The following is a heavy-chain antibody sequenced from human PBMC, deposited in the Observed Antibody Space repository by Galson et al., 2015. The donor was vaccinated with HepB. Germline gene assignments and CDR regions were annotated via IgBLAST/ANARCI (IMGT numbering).Heavy chain of an antibody. Sequence: SLRLSCAASGFTFSSYSMNWVRQAPGKGLEWVSYISSSSSTIYYADSVKGRFTISRDNAKNSLYLQMNSLRAEDTAVYYCAGEGGVYDQTFPDFDYWGQGTLVTVSS. J-gene: IGHJ4*02. CDR1: GFTFSSYS. CDR3: AGEGGVYDQTFPDFDY. D-gene: IGHD5/OR15-5a*01. V-gene: IGHV3-48*01. CDR2: ISSSSSTI.